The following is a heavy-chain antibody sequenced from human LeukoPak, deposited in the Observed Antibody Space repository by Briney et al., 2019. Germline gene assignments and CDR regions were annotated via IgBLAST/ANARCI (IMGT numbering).Heavy chain of an antibody. CDR3: ARDRGDGYNPYYFDY. CDR2: INPSGGST. J-gene: IGHJ4*02. CDR1: GYTFTSYY. Sequence: ASVKVSCKASGYTFTSYYMHWVRQAPGQGLEWMGIINPSGGSTSYAQKFQGRVTMTRDTSTSTVYMELSSLRSEDTAVYYCARDRGDGYNPYYFDYWGQGTLVTVSS. V-gene: IGHV1-46*01. D-gene: IGHD5-24*01.